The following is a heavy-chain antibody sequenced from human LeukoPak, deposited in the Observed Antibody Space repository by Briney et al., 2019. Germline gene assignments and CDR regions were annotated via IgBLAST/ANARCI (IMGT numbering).Heavy chain of an antibody. D-gene: IGHD3-10*01. CDR3: AHSITMVRGVRLFDY. J-gene: IGHJ4*02. CDR1: GFSLSTSGVG. Sequence: SGPTLVKPTQTLMLTCTFSGFSLSTSGVGVGWIRQPPGKALEWLALIYWNDDKRYSPSLKSRLTITKDTSKNQVVLTMTNMDPVDTATYYCAHSITMVRGVRLFDYWGQGTLVTVSS. V-gene: IGHV2-5*01. CDR2: IYWNDDK.